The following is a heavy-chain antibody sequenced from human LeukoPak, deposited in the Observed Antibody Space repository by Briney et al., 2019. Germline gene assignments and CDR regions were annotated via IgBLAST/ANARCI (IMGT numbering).Heavy chain of an antibody. CDR1: GFTFSSYW. J-gene: IGHJ4*01. CDR3: TKDREPDSGFDFDY. V-gene: IGHV3-7*03. Sequence: GGSLRLSCAASGFTFSSYWMSWVRQAPGKGLEWVANIRQDGSDKYYVDSVKGRFTISRDNAKNSLYLQMDSLRAEDTAIYYCTKDREPDSGFDFDYWGQGTVVTASS. D-gene: IGHD5-12*01. CDR2: IRQDGSDK.